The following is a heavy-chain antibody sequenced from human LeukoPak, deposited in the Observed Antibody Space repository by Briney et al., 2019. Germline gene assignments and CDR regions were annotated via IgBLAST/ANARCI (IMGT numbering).Heavy chain of an antibody. V-gene: IGHV3-23*01. D-gene: IGHD6-19*01. Sequence: TGGSLRLSCAASGFTFNSYAMSWVRQAPGKGLEWVSAISGSGGSTYYADSVKGRFTISRDNSKNTLYLQMNSLRAEDTAVYYCAKDQKTGRIAVLGDWGQGTLVTVSS. J-gene: IGHJ4*02. CDR2: ISGSGGST. CDR1: GFTFNSYA. CDR3: AKDQKTGRIAVLGD.